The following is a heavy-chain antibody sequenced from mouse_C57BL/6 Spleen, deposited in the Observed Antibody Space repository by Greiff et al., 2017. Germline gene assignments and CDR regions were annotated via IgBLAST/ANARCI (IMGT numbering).Heavy chain of an antibody. Sequence: EVQVVESGGGLVKPGGSLKLSCAASGFTFSSYAMSWVRQTSEKRLEWVATISDGGSYTYYPDNVKGRFTISRDNAKNNLYLQMSHLKSEDTAMYYCAREGPYSYYFDYWGQGTTLTVSS. V-gene: IGHV5-4*01. CDR2: ISDGGSYT. J-gene: IGHJ2*01. D-gene: IGHD2-10*01. CDR3: AREGPYSYYFDY. CDR1: GFTFSSYA.